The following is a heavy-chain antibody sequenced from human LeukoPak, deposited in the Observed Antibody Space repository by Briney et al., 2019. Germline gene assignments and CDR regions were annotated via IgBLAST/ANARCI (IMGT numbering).Heavy chain of an antibody. D-gene: IGHD5-24*01. V-gene: IGHV3-23*01. CDR2: ISGSGGDT. CDR3: AKVSRDGYSYGIDY. CDR1: GFNFNNYA. Sequence: GGSLRLSCAASGFNFNNYAMSWVRQAPGKGLDWVSTISGSGGDTYYADSVKGRFTISRDNSKNTLYLQMNSLRAEDTAVYYCAKVSRDGYSYGIDYWGQGTLVTVSS. J-gene: IGHJ4*02.